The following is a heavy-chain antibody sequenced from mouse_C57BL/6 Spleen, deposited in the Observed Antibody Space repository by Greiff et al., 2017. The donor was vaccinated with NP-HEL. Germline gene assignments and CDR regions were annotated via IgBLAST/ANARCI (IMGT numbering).Heavy chain of an antibody. V-gene: IGHV5-4*01. Sequence: EVKLVESGGGLVKPGGSLKLSCAASGFTFSSYAMSWVRQTPEKRLEWVATISDGGSYTYYPDNVKGRFTISRDNAKNNLYLQMSHLKSEDTAMYYCAREEGYYYGSSYYAMDYWGQGTSVTVSS. CDR1: GFTFSSYA. J-gene: IGHJ4*01. CDR3: AREEGYYYGSSYYAMDY. D-gene: IGHD1-1*01. CDR2: ISDGGSYT.